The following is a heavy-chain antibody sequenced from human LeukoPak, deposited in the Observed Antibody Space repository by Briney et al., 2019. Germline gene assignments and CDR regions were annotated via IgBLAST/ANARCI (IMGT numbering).Heavy chain of an antibody. J-gene: IGHJ4*02. CDR3: ATQRGYSIAARETLAFDY. CDR1: GFTFSDYY. D-gene: IGHD5-12*01. Sequence: PGGSLRLSCAASGFTFSDYYMSWIGQAPGKGLEWVSYISSSGSTIYYADSVKGRFTISRDNAKNSLYLQMNSLRAEDTAVYYCATQRGYSIAARETLAFDYWGQGTLVTVSS. V-gene: IGHV3-11*01. CDR2: ISSSGSTI.